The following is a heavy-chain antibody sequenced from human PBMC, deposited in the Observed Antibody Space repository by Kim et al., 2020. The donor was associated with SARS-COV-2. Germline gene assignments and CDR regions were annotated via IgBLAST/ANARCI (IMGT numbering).Heavy chain of an antibody. Sequence: YADSVKGRFTISRDNSKNTLYLQMNSLRAEDTAEYYCARGCGDNCYRCSYWGQGTLVTVAS. J-gene: IGHJ4*02. V-gene: IGHV3-23*01. CDR3: ARGCGDNCYRCSY. D-gene: IGHD2-21*01.